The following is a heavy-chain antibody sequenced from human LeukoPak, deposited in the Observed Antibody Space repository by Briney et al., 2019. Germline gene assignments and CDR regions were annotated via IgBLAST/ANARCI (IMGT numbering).Heavy chain of an antibody. CDR2: IWYDGSNK. D-gene: IGHD1-26*01. CDR3: ARTIGGYSDPLGGAFDI. J-gene: IGHJ3*02. V-gene: IGHV3-33*01. Sequence: PGGSLRLSCAASGFTFSSYGMHWVRQAPGKGLEWVAVIWYDGSNKYYADSVKGRFTISRDNSKNTLYLQMNSLRAEDTAVYYCARTIGGYSDPLGGAFDIWGQGTMVTVSS. CDR1: GFTFSSYG.